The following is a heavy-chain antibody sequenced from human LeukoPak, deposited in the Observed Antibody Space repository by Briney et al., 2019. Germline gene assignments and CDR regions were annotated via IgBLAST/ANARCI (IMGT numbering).Heavy chain of an antibody. CDR2: IYKSGST. CDR3: ARGAPGRWYFDY. D-gene: IGHD1-26*01. V-gene: IGHV4-59*12. CDR1: GGSISNYY. Sequence: SETLSLTCTVSGGSISNYYWSWIRQPPGKGLEWIGYIYKSGSTNYNPSLKSRATISVERSKNQFSLKLSSVTAADTAVYYCARGAPGRWYFDYWGQGTLVTVSS. J-gene: IGHJ4*02.